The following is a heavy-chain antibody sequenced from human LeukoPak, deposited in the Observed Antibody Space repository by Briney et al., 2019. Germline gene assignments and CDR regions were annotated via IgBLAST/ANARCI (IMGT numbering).Heavy chain of an antibody. D-gene: IGHD6-19*01. Sequence: PSETLSLTCTVSGYSISSGYYWGWIRQPPGKGLEWIGSIYHSGTTYYNPSLESRVTISVDTSKNHFSLRLSSVTAADTAVYYCARLAYNSSWFPEYFQDWGQGTLVTVSS. CDR3: ARLAYNSSWFPEYFQD. J-gene: IGHJ1*01. V-gene: IGHV4-38-2*02. CDR1: GYSISSGYY. CDR2: IYHSGTT.